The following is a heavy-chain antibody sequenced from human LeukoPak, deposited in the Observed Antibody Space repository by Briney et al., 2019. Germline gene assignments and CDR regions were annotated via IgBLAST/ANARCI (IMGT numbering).Heavy chain of an antibody. V-gene: IGHV3-23*01. Sequence: GGSLRLSCAASGFTFSSYAMSWVRQAPGKGLEWVSDINGSGDRTYYADSVKGRFTISRENSKNTLYLQMNSLRAEDTAVYYCARGPSGYHNTGGQGTLVTVSS. CDR2: INGSGDRT. CDR1: GFTFSSYA. J-gene: IGHJ4*02. CDR3: ARGPSGYHNT. D-gene: IGHD5-12*01.